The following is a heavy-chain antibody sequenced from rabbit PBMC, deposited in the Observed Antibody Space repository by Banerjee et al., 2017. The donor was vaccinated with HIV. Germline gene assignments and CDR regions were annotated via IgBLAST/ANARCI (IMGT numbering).Heavy chain of an antibody. V-gene: IGHV1S43*01. CDR1: GFSFSSYYY. Sequence: QEQLEESGGDLVQPEGSLTLTCTASGFSFSSYYYMCWVRQAPGKGLEWIACIYTSSGSTWYASWVNGRFTISRSTSLNTVDLKMTSLTAADTATYFCARSSYDDYGDYGYFNLWGQGTLVTVS. J-gene: IGHJ4*01. CDR2: IYTSSGST. CDR3: ARSSYDDYGDYGYFNL. D-gene: IGHD2-1*01.